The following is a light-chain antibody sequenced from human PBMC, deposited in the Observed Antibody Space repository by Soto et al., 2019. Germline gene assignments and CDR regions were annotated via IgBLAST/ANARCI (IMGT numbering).Light chain of an antibody. V-gene: IGLV2-11*01. Sequence: QSALTQPRSVSGSPGQSVTISCTGTSSDVDGYNYVSWYQQHPGKAPKLIIYDVTKRPSGVPDRLSGSKSGNTASLTISGLQAEDEADYYCSSYAGSYTLYVFGTGTKLTVL. CDR1: SSDVDGYNY. J-gene: IGLJ1*01. CDR3: SSYAGSYTLYV. CDR2: DVT.